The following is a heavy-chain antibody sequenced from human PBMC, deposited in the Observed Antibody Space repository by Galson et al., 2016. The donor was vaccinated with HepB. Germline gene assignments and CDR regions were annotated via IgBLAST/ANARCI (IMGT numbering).Heavy chain of an antibody. J-gene: IGHJ4*01. CDR2: INHSGNT. Sequence: ETLSLTCVVYGGSFNDYSWSWIRQPPGKGLEWLGEINHSGNTIYNPSLKSRITISVDTSRNQFPLRLSSVTAEDTAVYYCARDLHAFSFTMGHDYRGHGTLVTVSS. D-gene: IGHD3-10*01. CDR1: GGSFNDYS. V-gene: IGHV4-34*01. CDR3: ARDLHAFSFTMGHDY.